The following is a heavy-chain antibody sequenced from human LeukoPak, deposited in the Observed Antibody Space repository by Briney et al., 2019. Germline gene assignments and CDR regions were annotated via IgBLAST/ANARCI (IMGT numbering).Heavy chain of an antibody. CDR3: AKGYFDWLFPFDY. D-gene: IGHD3-9*01. CDR2: ISWNSGSI. J-gene: IGHJ4*02. V-gene: IGHV3-9*01. CDR1: GFTFSNYA. Sequence: GGSLRLSCAASGFTFSNYAMNWVRQVPGKGLEWVSGISWNSGSIGYADSVKGRFTISRDNAKNSLYLQMNSLRAEDTALYYCAKGYFDWLFPFDYWGQGTLVTVSS.